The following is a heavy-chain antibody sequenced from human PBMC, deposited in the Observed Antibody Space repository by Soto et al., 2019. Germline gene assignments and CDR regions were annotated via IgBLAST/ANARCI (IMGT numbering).Heavy chain of an antibody. Sequence: ASVKVSCKASGYTFTSYGISRVRQAPGQGLEWMGWISAYNGNTNYAQKLQGRVTMTTDTSTSTAYMELRSLRSDDTAVYYCARAYSSSWYLSYYFDYWGQGTLVTVSS. J-gene: IGHJ4*02. V-gene: IGHV1-18*01. CDR3: ARAYSSSWYLSYYFDY. CDR1: GYTFTSYG. D-gene: IGHD6-13*01. CDR2: ISAYNGNT.